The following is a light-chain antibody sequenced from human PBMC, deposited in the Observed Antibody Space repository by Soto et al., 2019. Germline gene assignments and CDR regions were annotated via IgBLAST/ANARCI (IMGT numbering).Light chain of an antibody. V-gene: IGKV1-9*01. CDR3: QQLNSYPQT. CDR1: QGISSY. J-gene: IGKJ5*01. CDR2: AAS. Sequence: DIQLTQSPSFLSASVGDRVTITCRASQGISSYLAWYQQKPGKAPKLLIYAASTLQSGVPSRFSGSGSGTEFTLTIRSLQPEDFATYYCQQLNSYPQTFGQGTRLEIK.